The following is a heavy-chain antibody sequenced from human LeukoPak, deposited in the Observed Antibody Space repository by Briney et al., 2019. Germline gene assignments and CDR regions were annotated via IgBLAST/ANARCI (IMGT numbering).Heavy chain of an antibody. D-gene: IGHD1-26*01. CDR3: ATSGGSYWS. J-gene: IGHJ5*02. CDR2: ISGRDSTT. V-gene: IGHV3-23*01. CDR1: NGSFSGYY. Sequence: ETLSLTCGVYNGSFSGYYWSWIRQTPGKGLEWVSGISGRDSTTYYADSVKGRFTISRENSKNTLYLQMNSLRAEDTAVYYCATSGGSYWSWGQGTLVTVSS.